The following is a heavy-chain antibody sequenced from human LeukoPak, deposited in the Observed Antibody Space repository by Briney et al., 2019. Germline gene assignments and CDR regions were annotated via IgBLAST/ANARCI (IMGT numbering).Heavy chain of an antibody. D-gene: IGHD3-10*01. V-gene: IGHV1-46*01. CDR2: INPSGGST. CDR1: GYTFTGYY. Sequence: ASVKVSCKASGYTFTGYYMHWVRQAPGQGLEWMGIINPSGGSTSYAQKFQGRVTIIADESTSTAYMELSSLRSEDTAVYYCARERKTYGSGSITDYYMDVWGKGTTVTVSS. J-gene: IGHJ6*03. CDR3: ARERKTYGSGSITDYYMDV.